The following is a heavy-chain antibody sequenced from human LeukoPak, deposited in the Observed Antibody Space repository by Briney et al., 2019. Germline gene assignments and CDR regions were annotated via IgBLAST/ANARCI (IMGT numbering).Heavy chain of an antibody. Sequence: SETLSLTCTVSGASISSYYWSWIRQPPGKGLEWIGYIYYSGSTNYNPSLKSRVTISLDTSNNQFSLRLSSVTAADTAVYYCARDYDAAVIRGLHYFDLWGRGILVTVSS. D-gene: IGHD5-18*01. V-gene: IGHV4-59*01. CDR1: GASISSYY. CDR2: IYYSGST. CDR3: ARDYDAAVIRGLHYFDL. J-gene: IGHJ2*01.